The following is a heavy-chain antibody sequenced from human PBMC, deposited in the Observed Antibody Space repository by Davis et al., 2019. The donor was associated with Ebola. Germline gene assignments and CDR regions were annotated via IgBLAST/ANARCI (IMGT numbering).Heavy chain of an antibody. V-gene: IGHV1-58*01. CDR1: GLTFSSCT. D-gene: IGHD5-12*01. CDR2: IVVGSGKT. J-gene: IGHJ4*02. Sequence: AASVKVSCKASGLTFSSCTLQWVRQARGQRLEWMGRIVVGSGKTDYAQEFQKRLTITADMSTSTSYMELSGLSPEDTAMYYCAAVEYIGDDNYDFWGQGTLVSVSS. CDR3: AAVEYIGDDNYDF.